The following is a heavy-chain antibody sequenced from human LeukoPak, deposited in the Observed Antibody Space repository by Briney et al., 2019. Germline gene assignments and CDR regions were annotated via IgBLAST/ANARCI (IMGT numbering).Heavy chain of an antibody. J-gene: IGHJ4*02. CDR3: ANGYRYCTSTSCDFDY. V-gene: IGHV3-23*01. D-gene: IGHD2-2*01. CDR2: ISLGGGST. Sequence: GGSLRLSCEASGFTFSSYSMNWVRQAPGKGLEWVSAISLGGGSTYYTDSVKGRFTISRDNSKNTLYLQMNSLRAEDTAVYYCANGYRYCTSTSCDFDYWGQGTLVTVSS. CDR1: GFTFSSYS.